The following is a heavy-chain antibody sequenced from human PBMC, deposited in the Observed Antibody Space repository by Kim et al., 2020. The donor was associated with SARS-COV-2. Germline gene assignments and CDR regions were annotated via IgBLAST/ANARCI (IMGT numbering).Heavy chain of an antibody. CDR1: GGSFSGYY. D-gene: IGHD3-22*01. Sequence: SETLSLTCAVYGGSFSGYYWSWIRQPPGKGLEWIGEINHSGSTNYNPSLKSRVTISVDTSKNQFSLKLSSVTAADTAVYYCARVRPPSMIVVFAAGGYDYWGQGTLVTVSS. CDR3: ARVRPPSMIVVFAAGGYDY. J-gene: IGHJ4*02. V-gene: IGHV4-34*01. CDR2: INHSGST.